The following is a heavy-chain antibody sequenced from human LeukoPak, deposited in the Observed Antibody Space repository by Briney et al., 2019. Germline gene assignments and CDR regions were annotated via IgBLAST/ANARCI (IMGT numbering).Heavy chain of an antibody. D-gene: IGHD7-27*01. CDR1: GYSISSGYY. V-gene: IGHV4-38-2*01. Sequence: SETPSLTCAVSGYSISSGYYWGWIRQPPGKGLEWIGSIYHSGSTYYNPSLKSRVTISVDTSKNQFSLKLSSVTAADTAVYYCARRLTGDGFDYWGQGTLVTVSS. CDR2: IYHSGST. CDR3: ARRLTGDGFDY. J-gene: IGHJ4*02.